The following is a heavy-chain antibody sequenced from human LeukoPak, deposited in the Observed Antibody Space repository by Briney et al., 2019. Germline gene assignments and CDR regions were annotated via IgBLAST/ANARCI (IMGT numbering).Heavy chain of an antibody. CDR1: GFTFSTHT. D-gene: IGHD5/OR15-5a*01. Sequence: PGGSLRLSCAPSGFTFSTHTMHWVRQAPGKGLEWVAVIESDGRNKYYAESVRGRFTISRDNSRNTLYLQLDSLRSEDTAVYYCVRQSTGLDYWGRGTLVTVSS. V-gene: IGHV3-30*04. CDR3: VRQSTGLDY. CDR2: IESDGRNK. J-gene: IGHJ4*02.